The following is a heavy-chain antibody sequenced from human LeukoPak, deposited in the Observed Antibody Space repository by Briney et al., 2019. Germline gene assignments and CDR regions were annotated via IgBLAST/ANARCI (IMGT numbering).Heavy chain of an antibody. CDR3: ARGVRIAVAGNIGY. D-gene: IGHD6-19*01. CDR1: GFTFSSYG. CDR2: ISYDGSNK. Sequence: GRSLRLSCAASGFTFSSYGMHWVRQAPGKGLEWVAVISYDGSNKYYADSVKGRFTISRDNSKNTLYLQMNSLRAEDTAVYYCARGVRIAVAGNIGYWGQGTLVTVSS. V-gene: IGHV3-30*03. J-gene: IGHJ4*02.